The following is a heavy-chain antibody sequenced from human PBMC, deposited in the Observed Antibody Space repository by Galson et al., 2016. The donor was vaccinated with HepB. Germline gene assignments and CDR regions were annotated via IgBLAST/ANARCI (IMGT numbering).Heavy chain of an antibody. D-gene: IGHD6-19*01. CDR3: AHTSGWCMDV. CDR2: IYWADDK. J-gene: IGHJ6*02. V-gene: IGHV2-5*02. Sequence: PALVTPTQTLTLTCTFSGFSLSTSGMGVGWIRQPPGKALEWLALIYWADDKHYTSSLKSRLTITKDTSKNQVVLTMTNMDPEDTGIYYCAHTSGWCMDVWGQGTTVTVSS. CDR1: GFSLSTSGMG.